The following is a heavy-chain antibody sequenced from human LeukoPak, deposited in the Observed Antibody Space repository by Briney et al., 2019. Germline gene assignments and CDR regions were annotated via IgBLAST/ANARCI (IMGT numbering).Heavy chain of an antibody. CDR1: GFTFSSYA. CDR3: ARDSKYSSSSQDYYYGMDV. V-gene: IGHV3-7*01. J-gene: IGHJ6*02. Sequence: PGGSLRLSCAASGFTFSSYAMSWVRQAPGKGLEWVANIKQDGSEKYYVDSVKGRFTISRDSAKNSLYLQMNSLRAEDTAVYYCARDSKYSSSSQDYYYGMDVWGQGTTVTVSS. CDR2: IKQDGSEK. D-gene: IGHD6-6*01.